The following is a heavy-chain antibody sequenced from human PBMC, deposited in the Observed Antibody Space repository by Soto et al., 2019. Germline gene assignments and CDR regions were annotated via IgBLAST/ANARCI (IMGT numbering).Heavy chain of an antibody. D-gene: IGHD2-15*01. J-gene: IGHJ4*02. CDR2: ISGSGGST. CDR1: GFTFSSYA. Sequence: GGSLRLSCAASGFTFSSYAMSWVRQAPGKGLEWVSAISGSGGSTYYADSVKGRFTISRDNSKNTLYLQMNSLRAEDTAVYYCARAQDIVVVVAALNYWGQGTLVTVSS. V-gene: IGHV3-23*01. CDR3: ARAQDIVVVVAALNY.